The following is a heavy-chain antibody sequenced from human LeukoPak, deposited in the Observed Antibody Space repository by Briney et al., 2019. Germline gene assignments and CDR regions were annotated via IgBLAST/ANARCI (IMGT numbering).Heavy chain of an antibody. V-gene: IGHV1-8*02. CDR3: ARGRYRDV. Sequence: ASVKVSCKTSGYIFIDYEISWVRQAPGQGLEWMGWMNPKSGDTGYEQKFQGRITITRDSSISTVYMELSSLRSEDTALYYCARGRYRDVWLKGTTVTVCS. CDR1: GYIFIDYE. CDR2: MNPKSGDT. J-gene: IGHJ6*03.